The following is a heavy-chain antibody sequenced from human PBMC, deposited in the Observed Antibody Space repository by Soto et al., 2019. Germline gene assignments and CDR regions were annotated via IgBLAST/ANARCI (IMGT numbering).Heavy chain of an antibody. D-gene: IGHD2-2*01. J-gene: IGHJ4*02. V-gene: IGHV3-7*01. CDR3: ARDRDLAVPAAVIYFDS. CDR2: IKRDGSEK. CDR1: GFSISDYW. Sequence: GGSLRLSCAASGFSISDYWMSWVRQAPGRGLEWVANIKRDGSEKYYVDSVKGRFTISRDNAKNSLYLQMNSLRADDTAVYYCARDRDLAVPAAVIYFDSWGQGTLVTVSS.